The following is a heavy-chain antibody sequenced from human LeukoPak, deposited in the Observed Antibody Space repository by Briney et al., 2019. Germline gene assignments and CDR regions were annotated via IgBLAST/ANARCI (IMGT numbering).Heavy chain of an antibody. Sequence: GGSLRLSCAASGFTFSDYYMSWIRQAPGKGLEWVSYISSSGSTIYYADSVKGRFTISRDNAKNSLYLQMNSLRAEDTAVYYCARFWEEYSSSSYFDYWGQGTLVTVSS. D-gene: IGHD6-6*01. CDR1: GFTFSDYY. J-gene: IGHJ4*02. CDR3: ARFWEEYSSSSYFDY. V-gene: IGHV3-11*01. CDR2: ISSSGSTI.